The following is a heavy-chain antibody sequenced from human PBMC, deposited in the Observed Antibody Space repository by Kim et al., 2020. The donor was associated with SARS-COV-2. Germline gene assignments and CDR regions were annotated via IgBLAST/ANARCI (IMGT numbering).Heavy chain of an antibody. J-gene: IGHJ4*02. Sequence: GGSLRLSCAASGFTSRNYWLRWVRKAPGKGLEWVAMIKADGREKDYVDSMKDRLIISRDNAKNSMYLQMNSLRAEDTAVYYCANLDTATFWSSSDWGPGILVTVSS. V-gene: IGHV3-7*03. CDR2: IKADGREK. CDR3: ANLDTATFWSSSD. CDR1: GFTSRNYW. D-gene: IGHD5-18*01.